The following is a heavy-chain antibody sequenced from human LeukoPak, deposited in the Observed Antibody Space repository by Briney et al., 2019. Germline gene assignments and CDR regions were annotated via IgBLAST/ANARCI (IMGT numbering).Heavy chain of an antibody. V-gene: IGHV3-48*01. CDR2: ISSSSSTI. CDR1: GFTFSSYS. J-gene: IGHJ4*02. CDR3: ASARGRQEADY. D-gene: IGHD3-10*01. Sequence: QSGGSLRLSCAASGFTFSSYSMNWVRQAPGKGLEWVSYISSSSSTIYYADSVKGRFTISRDNAKNSLYLQMNSLRAEDTAVYFCASARGRQEADYWGQGTLVTVSS.